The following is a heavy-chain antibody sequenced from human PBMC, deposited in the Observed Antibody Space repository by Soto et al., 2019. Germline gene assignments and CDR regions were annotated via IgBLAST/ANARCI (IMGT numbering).Heavy chain of an antibody. CDR1: GGSISRGGSS. D-gene: IGHD2-2*01. Sequence: SQTLSHTCAVSGGSISRGGSSWSWIRQPPGKGLEWIGYIYHSGSTYYNPSLKSRVTISVDRSKNQFSLKLSSVTAADTAVYYCARVPTPWGQGTLVTVSS. CDR2: IYHSGST. V-gene: IGHV4-30-2*01. J-gene: IGHJ5*02. CDR3: ARVPTP.